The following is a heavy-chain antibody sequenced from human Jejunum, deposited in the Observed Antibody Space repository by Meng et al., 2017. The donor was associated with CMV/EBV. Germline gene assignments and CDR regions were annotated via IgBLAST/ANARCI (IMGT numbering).Heavy chain of an antibody. V-gene: IGHV1-18*01. Sequence: VPLRQSEAEGKKPGASVRFSCEAFGSTVASYGISWLRKAPGQGLEWMGWFVNNVDTYSAQKFQGRVTMTTDTHTSTAFMELRSLRSDDTAVYYCARGTPGRSYSDYWGQGTLVTVSS. CDR3: ARGTPGRSYSDY. CDR2: FVNNVDT. D-gene: IGHD3-10*01. CDR1: GSTVASYG. J-gene: IGHJ4*02.